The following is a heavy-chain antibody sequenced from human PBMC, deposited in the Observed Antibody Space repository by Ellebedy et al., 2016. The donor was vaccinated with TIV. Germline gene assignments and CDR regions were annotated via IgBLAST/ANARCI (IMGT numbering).Heavy chain of an antibody. V-gene: IGHV1-69*04. Sequence: SVKVSXXASGGTFSSYAISWVRQAPGQGLEWMGRIIPILGIANYAQKFQGRVTITADKSTSTAYMELSSLRSEDTAVYYCARNFENNYFDYWGQGTLVTVSS. CDR1: GGTFSSYA. CDR3: ARNFENNYFDY. J-gene: IGHJ4*02. CDR2: IIPILGIA.